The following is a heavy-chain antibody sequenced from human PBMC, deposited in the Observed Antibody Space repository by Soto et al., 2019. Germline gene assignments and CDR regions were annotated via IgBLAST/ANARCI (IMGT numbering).Heavy chain of an antibody. V-gene: IGHV3-23*01. J-gene: IGHJ4*02. CDR3: AKDTGRGGGSVFDY. CDR1: GFIFSNYA. Sequence: EVQLLESGVGLVQPGGSLRLSSAPSGFIFSNYAMSWVREARGKGLEWVSAISGSGADTYYTESVKGRFTISRDNFKNTLYLQMNSLRAEDTAVYYCAKDTGRGGGSVFDYWGQGTLVTVSS. CDR2: ISGSGADT. D-gene: IGHD2-15*01.